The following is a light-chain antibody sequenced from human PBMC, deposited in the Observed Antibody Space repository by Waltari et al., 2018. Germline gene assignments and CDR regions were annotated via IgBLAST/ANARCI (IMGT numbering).Light chain of an antibody. J-gene: IGKJ4*01. CDR2: AAS. CDR3: QQSYGTPPT. V-gene: IGKV1-39*01. Sequence: DIQMTQSPSSLSASVGDRVTITCRASQSSNHYLNWYQLKPGKAPKLLVYAASRLQSGVPSMFRGSASGTDYTLTISSLHSEDFATYYCQQSYGTPPTFAGGTTVEI. CDR1: QSSNHY.